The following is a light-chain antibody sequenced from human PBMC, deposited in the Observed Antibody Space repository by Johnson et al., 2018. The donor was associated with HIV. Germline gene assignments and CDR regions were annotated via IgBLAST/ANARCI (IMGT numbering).Light chain of an antibody. V-gene: IGLV1-51*01. J-gene: IGLJ1*01. Sequence: QSVLTQPPSVSAAPGQKVTISCSGSSSNIGNNSVSWYQQVPGTAPKLLIYDNNKRPSGIPDRFSGSKSGTSATLGITGLQTGDEADYYCGSWDSSLSGDGFGTGTRVTVL. CDR3: GSWDSSLSGDG. CDR1: SSNIGNNS. CDR2: DNN.